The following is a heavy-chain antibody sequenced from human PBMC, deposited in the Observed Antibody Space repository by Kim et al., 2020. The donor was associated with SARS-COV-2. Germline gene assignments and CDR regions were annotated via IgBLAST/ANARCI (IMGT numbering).Heavy chain of an antibody. CDR2: ISYDGSNK. D-gene: IGHD3-9*01. J-gene: IGHJ4*02. CDR1: GFTFSSYG. Sequence: GGSLRLSCAASGFTFSSYGMHWVRQAPGKGLEWVAVISYDGSNKYYADSVKGRFTISRDNSKNTLYLQMNSLRAEDTAVYYCARPPHYDILTGYSYAPYYFDYWGQGTLVTVSS. V-gene: IGHV3-30*03. CDR3: ARPPHYDILTGYSYAPYYFDY.